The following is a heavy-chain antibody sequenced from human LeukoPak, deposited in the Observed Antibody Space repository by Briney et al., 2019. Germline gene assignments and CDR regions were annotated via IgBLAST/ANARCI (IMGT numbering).Heavy chain of an antibody. D-gene: IGHD6-13*01. J-gene: IGHJ3*02. CDR2: ISYDGSNK. V-gene: IGHV3-30-3*01. CDR3: AKDPVTAAGTGDAFDI. Sequence: GRSLRLSCAASGFTFSSYAMHWVRQASGKGLEWVAVISYDGSNKYYADSVKGRFTISRDNSKNTLYLQMNSLRAEDTAVYYCAKDPVTAAGTGDAFDIWGQGTMVTVSS. CDR1: GFTFSSYA.